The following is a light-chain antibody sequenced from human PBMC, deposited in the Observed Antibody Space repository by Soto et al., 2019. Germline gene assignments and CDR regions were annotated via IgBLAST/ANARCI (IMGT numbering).Light chain of an antibody. CDR1: SSDVGGYDY. V-gene: IGLV2-14*03. Sequence: QSVLTQPASVSGSPGQSIAISCTGTSSDVGGYDYVSWYQQLPGKAPKLMIYDVNNRPSGASNRFSGSKSGNTASLTISGLQAEDEADYSCSSYTSSSTHVFRTGTKVTVL. J-gene: IGLJ1*01. CDR2: DVN. CDR3: SSYTSSSTHV.